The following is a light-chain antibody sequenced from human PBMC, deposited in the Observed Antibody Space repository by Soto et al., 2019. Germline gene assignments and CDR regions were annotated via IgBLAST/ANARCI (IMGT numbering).Light chain of an antibody. V-gene: IGKV1-5*01. CDR2: DAS. J-gene: IGKJ1*01. CDR3: QLYHRLPGT. CDR1: QSISSW. Sequence: EMEMKQSQAPLSATEGRTRTTTYRGSQSISSWLAWYQQNPGKAPKLLIYDASSVESGVPSRFSGSGSGTGLPLTISCLQADDVATYFRQLYHRLPGTFGHGTKVDIK.